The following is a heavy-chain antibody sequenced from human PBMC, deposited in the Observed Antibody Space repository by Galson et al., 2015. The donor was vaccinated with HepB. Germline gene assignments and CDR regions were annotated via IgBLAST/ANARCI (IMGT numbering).Heavy chain of an antibody. Sequence: SLRLSCAASGFTFSDFSMSWIRQAPGKGLEWVSYISSSSNSIYYAASVKGRFTISRDNAKNSLYLQMNSLRAEDTAVYYCARDNYADSYYYFHMDVWGEGTTVTVSS. J-gene: IGHJ6*03. CDR3: ARDNYADSYYYFHMDV. D-gene: IGHD4-11*01. CDR1: GFTFSDFS. V-gene: IGHV3-11*01. CDR2: ISSSSNSI.